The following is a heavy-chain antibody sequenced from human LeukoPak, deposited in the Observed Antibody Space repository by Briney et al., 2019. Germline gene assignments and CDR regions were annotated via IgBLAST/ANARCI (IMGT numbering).Heavy chain of an antibody. CDR3: ARDAGDIVVVPAATRPNDY. CDR2: ISSSSSDI. Sequence: GGSLRLSCAASGFTFSRYSMNWVRQAPGKGLEWVSSISSSSSDIYYADSVKGRFTISRDNPKNSLYLQMNRLRAEDTAVYYCARDAGDIVVVPAATRPNDYWGQGTLVTVSS. V-gene: IGHV3-21*01. CDR1: GFTFSRYS. D-gene: IGHD2-2*01. J-gene: IGHJ4*02.